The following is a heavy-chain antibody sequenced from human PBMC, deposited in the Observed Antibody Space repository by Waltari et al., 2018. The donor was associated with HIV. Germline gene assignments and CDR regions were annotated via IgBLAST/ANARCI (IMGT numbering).Heavy chain of an antibody. CDR2: ISAYNGNK. J-gene: IGHJ1*01. CDR3: ARDKGASDTYKAEYFQH. CDR1: GYPFTSYG. Sequence: VQSEREMKPPGASVTASCKHHGYPFTSYGTSRLRLAPGQGFEWVGWISAYNGNKNYAQKFRGRVTLTTDTSTSTAYMELRGLRHEDTAIYYCARDKGASDTYKAEYFQHWGRGTLVSVSA. D-gene: IGHD1-20*01. V-gene: IGHV1-18*01.